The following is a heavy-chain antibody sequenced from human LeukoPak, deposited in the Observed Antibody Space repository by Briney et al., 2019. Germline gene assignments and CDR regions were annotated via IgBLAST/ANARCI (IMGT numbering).Heavy chain of an antibody. V-gene: IGHV4-30-4*01. D-gene: IGHD1-14*01. CDR3: ARKTRTWSNWFDP. CDR2: IYYSGSV. J-gene: IGHJ5*02. Sequence: SETLSLTCAVPGGSISSGNYYWSWIRQSPGTGLEWIGYIYYSGSVFYNPSLESRIIISLDTSKNQFSLKVTSLTAADSAVYYCARKTRTWSNWFDPWGQGTLVTVSS. CDR1: GGSISSGNYY.